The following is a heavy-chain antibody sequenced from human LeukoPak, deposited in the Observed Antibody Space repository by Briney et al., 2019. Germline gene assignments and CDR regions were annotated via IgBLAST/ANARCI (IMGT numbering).Heavy chain of an antibody. D-gene: IGHD6-19*01. CDR2: VDYSGGT. V-gene: IGHV4-59*12. CDR1: GGSMSSYS. Sequence: TPSETLSLTCTVSGGSMSSYSWNWVRQPPGKGLEWIASVDYSGGTYYNPSLESRVAISADMSKNQFSLKLTSVTGADTAVYYCAGERGEEYSSGWYKTNYFDNWGQGIRVTVSS. J-gene: IGHJ4*02. CDR3: AGERGEEYSSGWYKTNYFDN.